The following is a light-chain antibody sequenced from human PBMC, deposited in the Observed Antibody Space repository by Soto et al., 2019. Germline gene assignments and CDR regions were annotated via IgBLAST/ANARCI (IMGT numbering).Light chain of an antibody. CDR1: QSLVHIDGNTY. J-gene: IGKJ2*01. Sequence: DIVLTQTRLSSPVTLGQPASISCRSSQSLVHIDGNTYFNWLQQSPGQPPRLLIYKISNRFPGVTDRFSGSGAGTDFTLKISRVEADDVGVYYCMQATPSYTFGQGTRLEIK. CDR2: KIS. CDR3: MQATPSYT. V-gene: IGKV2-24*01.